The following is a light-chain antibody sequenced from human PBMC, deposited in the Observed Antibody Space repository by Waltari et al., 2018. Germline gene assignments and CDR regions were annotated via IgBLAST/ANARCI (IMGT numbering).Light chain of an antibody. CDR1: QGIGNN. CDR2: RAS. J-gene: IGKJ4*01. CDR3: QQGYSYTLT. Sequence: DIQMTQSPSSLSASVGDTVTITCQASQGIGNNLNWYQQKPGKAPKLLIYRASSLQSGIPSRFSGSGSGTDFTLTISSLQPEDFATYYCQQGYSYTLTFGGGTKVEIK. V-gene: IGKV1-39*01.